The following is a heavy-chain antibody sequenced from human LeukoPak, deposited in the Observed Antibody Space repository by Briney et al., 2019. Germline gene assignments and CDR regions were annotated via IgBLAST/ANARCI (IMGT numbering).Heavy chain of an antibody. D-gene: IGHD6-6*01. V-gene: IGHV1-46*01. J-gene: IGHJ4*02. Sequence: ASVKVSCKASGYTFTSYYMHWVRQAPGQGLEWMGIINPSGGSTSYAQKFQGRVTMTRDMSTSTVYMELSNLRSEDTAVYYCARTYSSSLFDYWGQGTLVTVSS. CDR2: INPSGGST. CDR3: ARTYSSSLFDY. CDR1: GYTFTSYY.